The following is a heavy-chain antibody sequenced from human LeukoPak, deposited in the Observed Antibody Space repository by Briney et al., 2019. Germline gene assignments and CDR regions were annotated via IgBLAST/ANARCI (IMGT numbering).Heavy chain of an antibody. J-gene: IGHJ5*02. V-gene: IGHV4-4*02. CDR3: ARGLWFGERTSWFDP. CDR1: GGSISSSNW. D-gene: IGHD3-10*01. Sequence: SSGTLSLTCAVSGGSISSSNWWSWVRQPPGKGLEWIGEIYHSGSTNYNPSLKSRVTISVDKSKNQFSLKLSSVTAADTAVYYCARGLWFGERTSWFDPWGQGTLVTVSS. CDR2: IYHSGST.